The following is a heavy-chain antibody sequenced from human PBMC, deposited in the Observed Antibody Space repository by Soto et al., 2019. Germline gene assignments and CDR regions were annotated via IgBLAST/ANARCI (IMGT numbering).Heavy chain of an antibody. CDR3: MSSPGPFDY. Sequence: GGSLSLSCAASGFTFSSFGMNWVRQAPGKGLEWVAVISYDGSNKYYADSVKGRFTISRDNSKNTLYLQMNSLRAEDTAVYYCMSSPGPFDYWGQGTLVTVSS. CDR2: ISYDGSNK. CDR1: GFTFSSFG. V-gene: IGHV3-30*03. J-gene: IGHJ4*02.